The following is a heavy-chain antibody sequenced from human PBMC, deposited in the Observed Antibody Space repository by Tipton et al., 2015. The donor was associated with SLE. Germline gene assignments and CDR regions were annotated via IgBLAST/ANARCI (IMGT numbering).Heavy chain of an antibody. CDR2: IFPDDSDT. D-gene: IGHD3-16*01. V-gene: IGHV5-51*03. J-gene: IGHJ3*02. CDR3: ARTCNGLLGSEGDALDI. Sequence: VQLVQSGAEVKKPGESLKISCKGSGYSFTTNWIGWVRQMPGKGLEWMGVIFPDDSDTRYSPSFQGQVSISADKSISIPYQQWSSLKASATAMSYCARTCNGLLGSEGDALDIWGQGTMVTASS. CDR1: GYSFTTNW.